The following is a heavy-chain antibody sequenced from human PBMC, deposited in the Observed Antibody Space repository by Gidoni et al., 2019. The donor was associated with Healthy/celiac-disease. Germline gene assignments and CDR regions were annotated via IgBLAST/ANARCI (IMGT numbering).Heavy chain of an antibody. CDR1: GFTFSSYC. J-gene: IGHJ4*02. Sequence: QPGRSLRLSCAASGFTFSSYCMHGVRQAPGKRLGWVAVISYDGSTKYYADSVMGRFTISRDNTKNTLYLQMNSRRAEDAVDYCGAKEYSRGWYDDWGQGTLVTVSS. CDR3: AKEYSRGWYDD. V-gene: IGHV3-30*18. D-gene: IGHD6-19*01. CDR2: ISYDGSTK.